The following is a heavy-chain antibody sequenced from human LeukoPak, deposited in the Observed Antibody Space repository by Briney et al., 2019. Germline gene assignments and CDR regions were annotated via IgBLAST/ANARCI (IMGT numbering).Heavy chain of an antibody. Sequence: SETLSLTCTVSGGSISSYYWSWIRQPPGKGLEWIGYIYYSGSTNYNPSLKSRVTISVDTSKNQFSLKLSSVTAADTAVYYCARHYAAGTYWYFDLWGRGTLVPVSS. V-gene: IGHV4-59*08. CDR3: ARHYAAGTYWYFDL. CDR1: GGSISSYY. D-gene: IGHD6-13*01. CDR2: IYYSGST. J-gene: IGHJ2*01.